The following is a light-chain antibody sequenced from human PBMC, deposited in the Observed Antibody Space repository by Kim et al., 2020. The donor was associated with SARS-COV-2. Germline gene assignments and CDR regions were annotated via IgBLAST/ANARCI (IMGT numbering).Light chain of an antibody. CDR1: QSVSSSY. V-gene: IGKV3-20*01. Sequence: EIVLTQSPGTLSLSPVERATLSCRASQSVSSSYLAWYQQKPGQAPRLLIYGASSRATGIPDRFSGSGSGTDFTLTISRLEPEDFAVYYCQQYGSSPEYTFGQGTKLEI. CDR2: GAS. CDR3: QQYGSSPEYT. J-gene: IGKJ2*01.